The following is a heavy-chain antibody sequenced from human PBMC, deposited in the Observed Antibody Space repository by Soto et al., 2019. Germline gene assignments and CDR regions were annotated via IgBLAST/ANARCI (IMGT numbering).Heavy chain of an antibody. CDR3: ARDPLEGGYYDSRGYIPYDAFDI. Sequence: SVKVSCKASGGTFSSYAISWVRQAPGQGLEWMGGIIPIFGTANYAQRFQGRVTITADESTSTAYMELSSLRSEDTAVYYCARDPLEGGYYDSRGYIPYDAFDIWGQGTMVTVSS. V-gene: IGHV1-69*13. J-gene: IGHJ3*02. CDR1: GGTFSSYA. CDR2: IIPIFGTA. D-gene: IGHD3-22*01.